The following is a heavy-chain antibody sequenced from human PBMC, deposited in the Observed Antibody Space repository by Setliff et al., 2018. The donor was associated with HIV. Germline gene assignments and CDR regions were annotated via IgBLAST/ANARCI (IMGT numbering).Heavy chain of an antibody. V-gene: IGHV1-69*05. J-gene: IGHJ4*02. CDR1: GGTFSSYA. CDR2: IIPIFGTA. Sequence: ASVKVSCKASGGTFSSYAISWVRQAPGQGLEWMGGIIPIFGTANYAQKFQGRVTITRKTSISTAFMELSSLRSEDTAVYYCARGYSGYDSYYFDYWGQGTLVTVSS. D-gene: IGHD5-12*01. CDR3: ARGYSGYDSYYFDY.